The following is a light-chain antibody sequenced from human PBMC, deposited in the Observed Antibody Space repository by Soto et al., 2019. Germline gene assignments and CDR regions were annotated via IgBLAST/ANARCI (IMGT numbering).Light chain of an antibody. CDR3: QQSNSCPLI. Sequence: DIQMTQSPSSVSASVGDRVTITCRASQGISSRLAWYQQKPGKAPNLLIYAASSLQSGVPSRFNGSGSETDYTLTIGSLQPEDFATYYCQQSNSCPLIFGGGTKVEIK. V-gene: IGKV1-12*01. J-gene: IGKJ4*01. CDR2: AAS. CDR1: QGISSR.